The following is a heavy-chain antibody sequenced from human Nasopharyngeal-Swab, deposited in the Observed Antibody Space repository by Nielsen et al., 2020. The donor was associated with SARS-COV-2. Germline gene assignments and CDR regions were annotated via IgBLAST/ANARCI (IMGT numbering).Heavy chain of an antibody. Sequence: WIRQPPGKGLEWIGSIYYSGSTYYNPSLKSRVTISVDTSKNQFSLKLSSVTAADTAVYYCARHWHFWSGYSWKYYMDVWGKGTTVTVSS. D-gene: IGHD3-3*02. CDR2: IYYSGST. CDR3: ARHWHFWSGYSWKYYMDV. V-gene: IGHV4-39*01. J-gene: IGHJ6*03.